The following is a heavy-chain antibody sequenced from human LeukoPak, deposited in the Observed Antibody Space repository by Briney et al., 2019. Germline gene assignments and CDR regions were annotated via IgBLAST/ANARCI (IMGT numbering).Heavy chain of an antibody. V-gene: IGHV3-21*01. CDR2: ISSSSSYI. D-gene: IGHD3-22*01. CDR1: GFTFSSYS. CDR3: ARDGVYYDSSGYFSGYYGMDV. Sequence: GGSLRLSCAASGFTFSSYSMNWVRQAPGKGLEWVSSISSSSSYIYYADSVKGRFTISRDNAKNSLYLQMNSLRAEDTAVYYCARDGVYYDSSGYFSGYYGMDVWGQGTTVTVSS. J-gene: IGHJ6*02.